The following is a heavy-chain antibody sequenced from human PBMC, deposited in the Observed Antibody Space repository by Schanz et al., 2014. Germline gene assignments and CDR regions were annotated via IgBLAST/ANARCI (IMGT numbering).Heavy chain of an antibody. CDR2: VPFDGSQK. Sequence: QVQLVESGGGLVQPGGSLRLSCAASGFTFSSYALHWVRQAPGKGLEWVAFVPFDGSQKFYADSVKGRFTISRDNSKNTVYLQMNSLRPGDTAVYYCARESSNDIVLVPGAVFDHWGQGILVTVSS. V-gene: IGHV3-30*04. CDR1: GFTFSSYA. J-gene: IGHJ4*02. D-gene: IGHD2-2*01. CDR3: ARESSNDIVLVPGAVFDH.